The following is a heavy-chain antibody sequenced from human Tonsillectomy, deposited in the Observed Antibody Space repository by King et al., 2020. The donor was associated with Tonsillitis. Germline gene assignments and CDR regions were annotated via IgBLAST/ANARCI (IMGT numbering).Heavy chain of an antibody. V-gene: IGHV3-7*01. J-gene: IGHJ6*02. CDR2: IKQDGSEK. D-gene: IGHD3-22*01. CDR1: GFTFSRYW. Sequence: VQLVESGGGLVQPGGSLRLSCAASGFTFSRYWMNWVRQAPGKGLEWVANIKQDGSEKYYLDSVKGRFTISRDNAENSLYLQMNSLRGEDTAVYYCARRATYYYDSSGFYYGVSERRGMDVWGQGTTVTVSS. CDR3: ARRATYYYDSSGFYYGVSERRGMDV.